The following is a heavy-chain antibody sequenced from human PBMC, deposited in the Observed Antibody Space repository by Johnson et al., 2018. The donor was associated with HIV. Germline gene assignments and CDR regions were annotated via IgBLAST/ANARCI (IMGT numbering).Heavy chain of an antibody. V-gene: IGHV3-30*04. CDR1: GFTFSSNP. D-gene: IGHD6-6*01. CDR2: ISYDGRNK. Sequence: QVQLVESGGGVVQPGRSLRLSCAASGFTFSSNPMHWVRQAPGKGLEWVAVISYDGRNKYYADSVKGRFTISRDNSKNTLYLQMNSLRAEDTAVYYCARATRRSSSGRHDAFDIWGQGTMVTVSS. CDR3: ARATRRSSSGRHDAFDI. J-gene: IGHJ3*02.